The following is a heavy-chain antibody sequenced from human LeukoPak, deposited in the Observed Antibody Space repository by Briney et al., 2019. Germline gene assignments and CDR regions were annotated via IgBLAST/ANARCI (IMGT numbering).Heavy chain of an antibody. Sequence: SETLSLTCTVSGGSISSSTYYWGWIRQPPGKGLEWIGSIYYSGTTYYNPSLKSRVTISVDTSKNQFSLKLSSVTAADTAVYFCARDRDGYNIVYFDYWGQGTLITVSS. J-gene: IGHJ4*02. CDR1: GGSISSSTYY. CDR2: IYYSGTT. D-gene: IGHD5-12*01. V-gene: IGHV4-39*02. CDR3: ARDRDGYNIVYFDY.